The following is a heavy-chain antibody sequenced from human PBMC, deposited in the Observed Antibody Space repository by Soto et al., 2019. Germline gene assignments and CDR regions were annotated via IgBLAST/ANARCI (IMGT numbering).Heavy chain of an antibody. Sequence: SGPTLVNPTQTLTLTCTFSGFSLSTSGVGVGWIRQPPGKALEWLALIFWDDDKRYSPSLRSRLTITKDTSKNQVVLTMTNMDPMDTATYYCAHRGISAASQWFDPWGQGTLVTVSS. V-gene: IGHV2-5*02. CDR3: AHRGISAASQWFDP. CDR1: GFSLSTSGVG. D-gene: IGHD6-13*01. CDR2: IFWDDDK. J-gene: IGHJ5*02.